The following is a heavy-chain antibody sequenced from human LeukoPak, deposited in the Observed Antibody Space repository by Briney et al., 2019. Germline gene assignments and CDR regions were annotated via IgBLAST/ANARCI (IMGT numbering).Heavy chain of an antibody. CDR1: GGSFSGYY. CDR3: ARTQEAGYSSGRYDSYYYYYMDV. CDR2: INLSGST. Sequence: PSETLSLTCAVYGGSFSGYYWSWIRQPPGKGLELIGEINLSGSTNYNPSLKSRVTISVDTSKNQFSLRLSSVTAADTAVYFCARTQEAGYSSGRYDSYYYYYMDVWGKGTTVTNSS. D-gene: IGHD6-19*01. J-gene: IGHJ6*03. V-gene: IGHV4-34*01.